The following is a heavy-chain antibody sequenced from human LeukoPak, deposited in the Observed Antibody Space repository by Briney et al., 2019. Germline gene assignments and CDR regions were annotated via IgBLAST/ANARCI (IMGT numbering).Heavy chain of an antibody. D-gene: IGHD4-17*01. CDR3: ARGGAHYGDYYFDY. CDR2: IYHSGST. Sequence: SQTLSLTCTVSGGSISSGGYYWSWIRQPPGKGLEWIGYIYHSGSTYYNPSLKSRVTISVDRSKNQFSLKLSSVTAADTAVYYCARGGAHYGDYYFDYWGQGTLVTVSS. J-gene: IGHJ4*02. CDR1: GGSISSGGYY. V-gene: IGHV4-30-2*01.